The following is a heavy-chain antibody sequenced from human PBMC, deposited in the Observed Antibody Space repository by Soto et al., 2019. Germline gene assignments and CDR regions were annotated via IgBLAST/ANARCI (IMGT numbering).Heavy chain of an antibody. CDR3: ARDSGYGSGAAVSHDLAY. CDR2: IKMDACEE. CDR1: DCTCGNFG. D-gene: IGHD3-10*01. V-gene: IGHV3-7*01. J-gene: IGHJ4*01. Sequence: CTAVDCTCGNFGRRWIRKAPGNGPEGLATIKMDACEEKYVDSVKGRFTMSRDNAKNSLYLQMDSLRAEDTAVYYCARDSGYGSGAAVSHDLAYWGHGSFVTVTS.